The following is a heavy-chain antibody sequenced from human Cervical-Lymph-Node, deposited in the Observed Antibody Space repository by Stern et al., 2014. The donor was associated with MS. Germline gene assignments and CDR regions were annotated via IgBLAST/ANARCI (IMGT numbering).Heavy chain of an antibody. D-gene: IGHD6-6*01. V-gene: IGHV4-34*01. CDR3: ARGGRQLAAGYFQH. J-gene: IGHJ1*01. CDR1: GGSFSGYY. CDR2: INHSGST. Sequence: QVQLQQWGAGLLKPSETLSLTCAVYGGSFSGYYWSWIRQPPGKGLEWIGEINHSGSTNYNPSLKSRVTISVDTSKNQFSLKLSSVTAADTAVYYCARGGRQLAAGYFQHWGQGTLVTVSS.